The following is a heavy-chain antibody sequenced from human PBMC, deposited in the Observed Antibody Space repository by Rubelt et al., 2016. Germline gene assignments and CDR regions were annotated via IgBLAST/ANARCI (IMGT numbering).Heavy chain of an antibody. V-gene: IGHV3-23*04. CDR2: ISDSGGST. CDR1: GFMFNKYA. Sequence: EVQLVESGGDLVQPGGSLRLSCAASGFMFNKYAMSWVRQAPGKGLEWVSGISDSGGSTYYADSVKGRFTISRDHSKNTLNLQMNSLEAEDTAVYSCAKGEGSWYDSPDYWGQGTLVTVSS. CDR3: AKGEGSWYDSPDY. D-gene: IGHD6-13*01. J-gene: IGHJ4*02.